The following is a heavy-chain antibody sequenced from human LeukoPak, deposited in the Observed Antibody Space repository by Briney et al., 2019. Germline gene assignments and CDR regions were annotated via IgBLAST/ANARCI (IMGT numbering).Heavy chain of an antibody. J-gene: IGHJ6*03. D-gene: IGHD1-26*01. CDR1: GFTDNSNH. CDR2: IYSGGST. Sequence: TGGSLRLSCAASGFTDNSNHMSWVRQAPGKGLECVSVIYSGGSTYYADSVQGRFIISRDNSKTTLYLQMNSLRAEDTAVYYCATLQGGSRSYYLFYYYYMDVWGEGTTVTVSS. V-gene: IGHV3-66*04. CDR3: ATLQGGSRSYYLFYYYYMDV.